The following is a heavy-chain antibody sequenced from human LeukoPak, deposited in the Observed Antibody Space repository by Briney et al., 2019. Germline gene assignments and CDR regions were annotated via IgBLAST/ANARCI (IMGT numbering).Heavy chain of an antibody. CDR2: ISYDGSNK. D-gene: IGHD5-12*01. CDR1: GFTFSSYA. V-gene: IGHV3-30*09. J-gene: IGHJ4*02. CDR3: ASGGYDVRY. Sequence: PGRSLRLSCAASGFTFSSYAMHWVRQAPGKGLEWVAVISYDGSNKNYADSVKGRFAISRDNSKNTLYLQMNSLRAEDTAVYYCASGGYDVRYWGQGTLVTVSS.